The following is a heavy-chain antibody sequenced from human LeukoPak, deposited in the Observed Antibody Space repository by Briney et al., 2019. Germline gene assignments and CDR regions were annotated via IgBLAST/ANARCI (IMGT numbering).Heavy chain of an antibody. Sequence: SVKVSCKASGGTFSSYAISWVRQAPGQGLEWMGGIIPIFGTANYAQKFQGRVTITADESTSTAYMELSSLRSEDTAVYYCARARKSIVVVVAAYDAFDIWGQGTMVTVSS. CDR1: GGTFSSYA. J-gene: IGHJ3*02. D-gene: IGHD2-15*01. CDR2: IIPIFGTA. CDR3: ARARKSIVVVVAAYDAFDI. V-gene: IGHV1-69*13.